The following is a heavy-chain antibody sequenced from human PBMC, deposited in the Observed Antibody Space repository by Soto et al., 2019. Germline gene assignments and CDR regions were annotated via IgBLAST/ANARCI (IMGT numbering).Heavy chain of an antibody. CDR2: ISGSGRS. D-gene: IGHD5-18*01. CDR1: GFTFSSYS. V-gene: IGHV3-23*01. J-gene: IGHJ4*02. Sequence: GGSLRLSCAASGFTFSSYSMSWVRQAPGKGLEWVSAISGSGRSYYADSVKGRFTISRDNSKNTLYLQMNSLRAEDTAVYYCAKTMVQLWLFDYWGQGTLVTVS. CDR3: AKTMVQLWLFDY.